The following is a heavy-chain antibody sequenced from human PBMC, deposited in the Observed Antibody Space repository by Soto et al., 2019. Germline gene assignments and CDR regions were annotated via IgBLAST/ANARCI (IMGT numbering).Heavy chain of an antibody. CDR3: ARQNYDYIWGSYRRPYYYYYYMDV. V-gene: IGHV4-39*01. D-gene: IGHD3-16*02. J-gene: IGHJ6*03. CDR2: IYYSGST. CDR1: GGSISSSSYY. Sequence: SETLSLTCTVSGGSISSSSYYWGWIRQPPGKGLEWIGSIYYSGSTYYNPSLKSRVTISVGTSKNQFSLKLSSVTAADTAVYYCARQNYDYIWGSYRRPYYYYYYMDVWGKGTTVTVSS.